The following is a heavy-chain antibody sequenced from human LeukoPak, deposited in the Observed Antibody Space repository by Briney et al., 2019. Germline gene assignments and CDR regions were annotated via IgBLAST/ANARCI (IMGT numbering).Heavy chain of an antibody. CDR1: GGSISSYY. CDR3: ARGIGPPDY. V-gene: IGHV4-59*01. D-gene: IGHD2-15*01. Sequence: SETLSLTCTVSGGSISSYYRSWIRQPPGKGLEWIGYIYYSGSTNYNPSLKSRVTISVDTSKNQFSLKLSSVTAADAAVYYCARGIGPPDYWGQGTLVTVSS. J-gene: IGHJ4*02. CDR2: IYYSGST.